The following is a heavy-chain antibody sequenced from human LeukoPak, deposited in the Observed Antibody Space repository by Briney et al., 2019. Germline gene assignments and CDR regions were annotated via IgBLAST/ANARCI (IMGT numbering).Heavy chain of an antibody. CDR3: AKDRSGSYGY. CDR2: ISSTGGST. J-gene: IGHJ4*02. Sequence: GGSLRLSCAGSGFTFSSYAMSWVRQAPGKGLEWVSVISSTGGSTFYADSVKGRFTISRDNSKSTMFLQMNSLRAEDTAVYYCAKDRSGSYGYWGQGTLVTVSS. D-gene: IGHD1-26*01. V-gene: IGHV3-23*01. CDR1: GFTFSSYA.